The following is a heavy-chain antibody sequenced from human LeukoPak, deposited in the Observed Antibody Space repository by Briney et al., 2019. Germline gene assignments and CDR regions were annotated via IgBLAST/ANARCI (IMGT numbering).Heavy chain of an antibody. V-gene: IGHV4-61*05. Sequence: SETLSLTCTVSGGSISSSSYYWGWLRQPPGKGLEWIGYIYYSGSTNYNPSLKSRVTISVDTSKNQFSLKLSSVTAADTAVYYCARHHRSGWFDYWGQGTLVTVSS. CDR3: ARHHRSGWFDY. CDR1: GGSISSSSYY. J-gene: IGHJ4*02. D-gene: IGHD6-19*01. CDR2: IYYSGST.